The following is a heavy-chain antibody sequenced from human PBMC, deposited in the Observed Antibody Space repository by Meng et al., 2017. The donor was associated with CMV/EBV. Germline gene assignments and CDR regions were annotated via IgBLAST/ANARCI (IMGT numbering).Heavy chain of an antibody. CDR3: ARGGIAAAGPFDY. CDR1: GAAFSGYY. J-gene: IGHJ4*02. D-gene: IGHD6-13*01. CDR2: INHSGST. Sequence: QGQIQRWGAGLLKPSETRALTCAVSGAAFSGYYWSWLRQPPGKGLEWIGEINHSGSTNYNPSLKSRVTISVDTSKNQFSLKLSSVTAADTAVYYCARGGIAAAGPFDYWGQGTLVTVSS. V-gene: IGHV4-34*01.